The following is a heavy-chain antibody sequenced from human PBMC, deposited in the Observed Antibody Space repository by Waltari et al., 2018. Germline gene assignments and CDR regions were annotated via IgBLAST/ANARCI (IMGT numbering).Heavy chain of an antibody. CDR3: AALGPDII. V-gene: IGHV3-13*01. Sequence: EVHLVESGGGLVQPGGSLRLSCAASGFPFSTYDVHWVRQTKGKRLEWVSSMGAAGDAYYLHAVRGRFTISRDNAKNSFYLQMNSLRADDTAVYFCAALGPDIIWGQGAMVTVSS. D-gene: IGHD1-26*01. CDR1: GFPFSTYD. J-gene: IGHJ3*02. CDR2: MGAAGDA.